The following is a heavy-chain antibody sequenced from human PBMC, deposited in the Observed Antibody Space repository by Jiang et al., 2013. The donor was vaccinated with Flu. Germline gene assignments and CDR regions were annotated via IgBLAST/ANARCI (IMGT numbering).Heavy chain of an antibody. V-gene: IGHV1-69*10. D-gene: IGHD5-18*01. CDR3: ARDRDTAMRADYFDY. CDR2: IIPILGIA. Sequence: TFSSYAISWVRQAPGQGLEWMGGIIPILGIANYAQKFQGRVTITADKSTSTAYMELSSLRSGDTAVYYCARDRDTAMRADYFDYWGQGTLVTVSS. J-gene: IGHJ4*02. CDR1: TFSSYA.